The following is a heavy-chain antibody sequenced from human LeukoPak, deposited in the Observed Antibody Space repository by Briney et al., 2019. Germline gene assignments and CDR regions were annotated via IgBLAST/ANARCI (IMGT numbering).Heavy chain of an antibody. V-gene: IGHV4-61*02. D-gene: IGHD3-10*01. Sequence: SETLSLTCTVSGGSISSGSYYWSWIRQPAGKGLEWIGRIYATGSTNYNPSLKSRVTISVDTSKNQFSLNLTSVTAADTAVYYCARSGSYPYYFDHWGQGTLVTVSS. CDR1: GGSISSGSYY. CDR3: ARSGSYPYYFDH. J-gene: IGHJ4*02. CDR2: IYATGST.